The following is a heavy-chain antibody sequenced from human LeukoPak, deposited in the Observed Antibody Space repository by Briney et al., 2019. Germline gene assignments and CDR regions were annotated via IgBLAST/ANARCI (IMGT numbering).Heavy chain of an antibody. J-gene: IGHJ3*02. V-gene: IGHV1-69*01. D-gene: IGHD6-13*01. CDR1: GGTFSSYA. Sequence: SVKVSCKASGGTFSSYAISWVRQAPGQGLEWMGGIIPIFGTANYAQKFQGRVTITADESTSTAYMELSSLRSEDTAVYYCERPAPYSSSWDAFDISGQGTMVTVSS. CDR3: ERPAPYSSSWDAFDI. CDR2: IIPIFGTA.